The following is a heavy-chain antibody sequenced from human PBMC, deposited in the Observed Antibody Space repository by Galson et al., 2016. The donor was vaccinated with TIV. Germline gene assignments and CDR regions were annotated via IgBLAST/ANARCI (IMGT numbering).Heavy chain of an antibody. D-gene: IGHD3-22*01. CDR3: ARPSHYYDITSYYPLDY. J-gene: IGHJ4*02. Sequence: SLRLSCAASGLTFSSYWMHWVRQAPGKGLVWVSRINTDGRNTAYADSLKGRFTVSRDNAKNTLYLQMHSLRAEDTAVYYCARPSHYYDITSYYPLDYWGRGSLVTVSS. V-gene: IGHV3-74*01. CDR2: INTDGRNT. CDR1: GLTFSSYW.